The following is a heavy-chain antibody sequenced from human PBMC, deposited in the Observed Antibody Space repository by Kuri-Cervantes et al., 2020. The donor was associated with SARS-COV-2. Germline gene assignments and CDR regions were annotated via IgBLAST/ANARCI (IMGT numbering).Heavy chain of an antibody. CDR1: GFTFSSYG. Sequence: GESLKISCAASGFTFSSYGMHWVRQAPGKGLEWVAVRWYDGSNKYYADSVKGRFTISRDNSKNTLYPQMNSLRAEDTAVYYCARDFGFGSWELLGTDYWGQGTRVTVSS. CDR2: RWYDGSNK. CDR3: ARDFGFGSWELLGTDY. D-gene: IGHD1-26*01. V-gene: IGHV3-33*01. J-gene: IGHJ4*02.